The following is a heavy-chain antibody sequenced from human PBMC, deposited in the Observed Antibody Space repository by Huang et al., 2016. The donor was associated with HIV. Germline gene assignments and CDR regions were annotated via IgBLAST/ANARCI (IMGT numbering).Heavy chain of an antibody. D-gene: IGHD3-16*02. V-gene: IGHV4-59*11. J-gene: IGHJ2*01. Sequence: QVQLQESGPGLVKPSETLSLTCTVSGGSISGHYWNWIRQPPGKSLEWIGSIFYVGSTNYNPSLKSRVTISLHTSKNQFSLKLTSVTAADTAVYYCARVLGQKQQWLSHFDLWGRGTLVTVSS. CDR1: GGSISGHY. CDR3: ARVLGQKQQWLSHFDL. CDR2: IFYVGST.